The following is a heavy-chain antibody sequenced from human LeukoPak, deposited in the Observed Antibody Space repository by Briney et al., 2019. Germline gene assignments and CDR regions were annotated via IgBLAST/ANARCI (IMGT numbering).Heavy chain of an antibody. D-gene: IGHD3-10*01. CDR3: ASYGSGSYYNLY. CDR1: GYTFTGYY. V-gene: IGHV1-2*02. Sequence: ASVKVSCKASGYTFTGYYMHWVRQAPGQGLEWMGWINPNSGGTNYAQKFQGRVTMTWDTSISAAYMELSSLRSEDTAVYYCASYGSGSYYNLYWGQGTLVTVSS. J-gene: IGHJ4*02. CDR2: INPNSGGT.